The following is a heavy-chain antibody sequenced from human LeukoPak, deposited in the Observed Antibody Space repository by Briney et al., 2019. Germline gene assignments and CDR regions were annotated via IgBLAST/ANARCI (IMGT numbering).Heavy chain of an antibody. J-gene: IGHJ4*02. V-gene: IGHV1-24*01. CDR1: GYTLTELS. Sequence: ASVKVSCKVSGYTLTELSMHWVRQAPGKGLEWMGGFDPEDGETIYAQKFQGRVTMTEDTSTDTAYTELSSLRSEDTAVYYCATLPGGWLVQDYWGQGTLVTVSS. D-gene: IGHD6-19*01. CDR3: ATLPGGWLVQDY. CDR2: FDPEDGET.